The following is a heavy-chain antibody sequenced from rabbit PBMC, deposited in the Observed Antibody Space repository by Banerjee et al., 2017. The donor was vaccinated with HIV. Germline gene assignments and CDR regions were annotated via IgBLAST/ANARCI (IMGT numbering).Heavy chain of an antibody. CDR3: ARDSPGDGYVDL. CDR1: GFSFSSGYY. CDR2: ILAGSSGST. V-gene: IGHV1S40*01. D-gene: IGHD6-1*01. Sequence: QSLEESGGDLVKPGASLTLTCTASGFSFSSGYYVCWVRQAPGKGLEWITCILAGSSGSTYYASWAKGRFTISKTSSTTVTLQVTSLTAADTATYFCARDSPGDGYVDLWGPGTLVTVS. J-gene: IGHJ4*01.